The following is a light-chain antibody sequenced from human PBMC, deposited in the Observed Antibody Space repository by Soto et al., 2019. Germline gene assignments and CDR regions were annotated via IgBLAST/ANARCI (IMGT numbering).Light chain of an antibody. J-gene: IGKJ3*01. CDR3: QQSLNSPFT. CDR1: QNISRF. CDR2: AAS. V-gene: IGKV1-39*01. Sequence: SGSLGDRVTISCRASQNISRFLSWFQQEPGKAPKLLIYAASTLQGGVPSRFSGSGSGTDFSLTVNSLQPEDFATYYCQQSLNSPFTFGPGTRVDVK.